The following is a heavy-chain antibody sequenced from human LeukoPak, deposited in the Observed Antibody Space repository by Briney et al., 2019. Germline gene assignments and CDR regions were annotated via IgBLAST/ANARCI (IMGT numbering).Heavy chain of an antibody. CDR1: GGSIISSSYS. Sequence: SETLSLTCTVSGGSIISSSYSWGWIRQPPGKGLEWIGYIYYSGSTNYNPSLKSRVTISVDTAKNQFSLKLRSVTAADTAVYHCARQSRRSSSARPFDYWGRGTLVTVSS. V-gene: IGHV4-61*05. J-gene: IGHJ4*02. CDR3: ARQSRRSSSARPFDY. CDR2: IYYSGST. D-gene: IGHD6-6*01.